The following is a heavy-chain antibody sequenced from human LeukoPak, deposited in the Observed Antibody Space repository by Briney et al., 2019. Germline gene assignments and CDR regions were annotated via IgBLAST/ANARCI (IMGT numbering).Heavy chain of an antibody. J-gene: IGHJ4*02. D-gene: IGHD3-3*01. CDR3: ARDRVYYDFWSGPHGHSALGY. V-gene: IGHV3-66*01. Sequence: GGSLRLSCAASGFTVSSNYMSWVRQAPGKGLEWVSVIYSGGSTYYADSVKGRFTISRDNSKNTLYLQMNSLRAEDTAVYYCARDRVYYDFWSGPHGHSALGYWGQGTLVTVSS. CDR1: GFTVSSNY. CDR2: IYSGGST.